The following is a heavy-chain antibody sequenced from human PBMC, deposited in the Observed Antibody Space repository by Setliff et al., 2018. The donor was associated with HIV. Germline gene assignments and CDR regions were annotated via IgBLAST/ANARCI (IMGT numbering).Heavy chain of an antibody. Sequence: SETLSLTCTVSGASISSGGYYWNWIRQLPGKGLEWIGYILDSGSTYYNSSLRGRLSMSIDTSANQFSVELTSVTAADTALYFCARVPNWGSAPFAYDVWGRGTMVTVSS. V-gene: IGHV4-31*03. CDR3: ARVPNWGSAPFAYDV. CDR2: ILDSGST. D-gene: IGHD7-27*01. CDR1: GASISSGGYY. J-gene: IGHJ3*01.